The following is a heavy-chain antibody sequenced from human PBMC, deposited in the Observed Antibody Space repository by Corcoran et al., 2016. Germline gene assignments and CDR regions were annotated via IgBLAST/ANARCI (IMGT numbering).Heavy chain of an antibody. CDR2: IIPIFGTA. CDR3: ARCNPRGYYYYGMDV. J-gene: IGHJ6*02. D-gene: IGHD3-16*01. V-gene: IGHV1-69*01. Sequence: QLQLVQSGPAVKKPGSSLKVSSQASGGTFSSYAISWVRQAPRPGLEWMGGIIPIFGTANYAQKFQGRVTSTADESTSTAYMELSSLRSEDTAVYYCARCNPRGYYYYGMDVWGQGIEVTVSS. CDR1: GGTFSSYA.